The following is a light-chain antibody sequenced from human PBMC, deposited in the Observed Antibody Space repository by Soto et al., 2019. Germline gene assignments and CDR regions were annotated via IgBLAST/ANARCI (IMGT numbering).Light chain of an antibody. J-gene: IGKJ2*01. CDR2: AAS. CDR3: PQSYSAPVQ. CDR1: QSISSY. Sequence: DIQMTQSPSSLSASVGDRVTITCRASQSISSYLNWYQQKPGKAPILLIYAASSLQSGVPSRFSGSGSGPDFTLTISSIQPEDFASYYCPQSYSAPVQFGQETKLEIK. V-gene: IGKV1-39*01.